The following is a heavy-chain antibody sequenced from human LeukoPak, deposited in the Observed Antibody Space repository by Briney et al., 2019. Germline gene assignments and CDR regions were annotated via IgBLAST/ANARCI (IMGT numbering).Heavy chain of an antibody. CDR3: AKHMRATNTYSFFGLDV. CDR1: GFTFKDYG. CDR2: INWNGGGT. V-gene: IGHV3-9*01. D-gene: IGHD1-26*01. J-gene: IGHJ6*02. Sequence: GRSLRLSCAATGFTFKDYGMDWVWQPPGKGLEWVSSINWNGGGTDYADSVKGRFTISRDNAKNSLYLQLSSLRPEDTALYYCAKHMRATNTYSFFGLDVWGQGTTVTVSS.